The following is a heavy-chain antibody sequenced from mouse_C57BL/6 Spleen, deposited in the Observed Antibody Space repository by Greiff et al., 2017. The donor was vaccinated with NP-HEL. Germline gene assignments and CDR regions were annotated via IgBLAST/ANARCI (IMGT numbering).Heavy chain of an antibody. CDR2: IDPSDSYT. CDR1: GYTFTSYW. Sequence: VQLQQPGAELVRPGTSVKLSCKASGYTFTSYWMHWVKQRPGQGLEWIGVIDPSDSYTNYNQKFKGKATLTVDTSSSTAYMQLSSLTSEDSAVYYCARKLGRGYFDVWGTGTTVTVSS. J-gene: IGHJ1*03. CDR3: ARKLGRGYFDV. D-gene: IGHD4-1*01. V-gene: IGHV1-59*01.